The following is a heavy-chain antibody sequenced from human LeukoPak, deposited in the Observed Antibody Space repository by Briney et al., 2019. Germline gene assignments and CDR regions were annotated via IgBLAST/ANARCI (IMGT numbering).Heavy chain of an antibody. CDR3: AKDTGTLRITVFGVAPYGMDV. V-gene: IGHV3-9*01. J-gene: IGHJ6*02. D-gene: IGHD3-3*01. CDR2: ISWNSGII. Sequence: GGSLRLSCAASGFTFDDYAMHWVRQAPGKGLEWASGISWNSGIIDYADSVRGRFTISRDNAKNSLYLQMNSLRAEDTALYYCAKDTGTLRITVFGVAPYGMDVWGQGTPVTVSS. CDR1: GFTFDDYA.